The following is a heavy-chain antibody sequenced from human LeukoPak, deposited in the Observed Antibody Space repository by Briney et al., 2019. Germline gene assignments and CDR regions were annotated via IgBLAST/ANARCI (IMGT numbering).Heavy chain of an antibody. CDR3: ARRYDGFDY. D-gene: IGHD3-3*01. J-gene: IGHJ4*02. CDR1: GFIFRNSG. Sequence: PGGSLRLSCAVSGFIFRNSGMHWVRQAPGKGLEWVAIIWYDGSQKYYADSVKGRFTISRDDSQNTLYLQMNSLRDEDTAVYYCARRYDGFDYWGQGTLVTVTS. V-gene: IGHV3-33*01. CDR2: IWYDGSQK.